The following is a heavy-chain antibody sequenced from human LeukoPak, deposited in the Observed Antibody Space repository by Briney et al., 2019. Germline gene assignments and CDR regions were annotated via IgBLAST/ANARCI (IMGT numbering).Heavy chain of an antibody. V-gene: IGHV1-18*01. CDR1: GYTFTSYG. D-gene: IGHD3-10*01. CDR3: ARSATNRAISASGSGYYYYGMDV. CDR2: ISAYNDNT. J-gene: IGHJ6*02. Sequence: ASVKVSCKASGYTFTSYGITWVRQAPGQGLEWMGWISAYNDNTNYAQKLQGRVTMTTDTSTSTAYMELRSLRSDDTAVYYCARSATNRAISASGSGYYYYGMDVWGQGTTVTVSS.